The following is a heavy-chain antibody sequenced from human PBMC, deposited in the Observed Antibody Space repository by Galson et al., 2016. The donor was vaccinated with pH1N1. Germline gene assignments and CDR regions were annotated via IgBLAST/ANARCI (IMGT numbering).Heavy chain of an antibody. Sequence: SLRLSCAASGFNFGHHGMHWVRQAPGEGLEWVAVIWFDGTERYYADAVAGRFTISRDNSDKTVHLQMNSLRVEDTAIYFCARGATRISGMENEHRGYFDAWGRETLVTVSS. J-gene: IGHJ4*02. CDR1: GFNFGHHG. V-gene: IGHV3-33*01. CDR2: IWFDGTER. CDR3: ARGATRISGMENEHRGYFDA. D-gene: IGHD1-26*01.